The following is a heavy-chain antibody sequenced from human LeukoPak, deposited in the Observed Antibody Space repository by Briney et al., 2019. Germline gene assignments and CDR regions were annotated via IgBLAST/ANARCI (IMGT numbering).Heavy chain of an antibody. CDR3: ARGASGYSYG. CDR1: GGPISSYY. Sequence: PSETLSLTCTVSGGPISSYYWSWIRQPPGKGLEWIGYIYYSGSTNYNPSLKSRVTISIDTSKNQSSLNLSSVTAADTAVYYCARGASGYSYGWGQGTLVTVSS. CDR2: IYYSGST. D-gene: IGHD5-18*01. J-gene: IGHJ4*02. V-gene: IGHV4-59*01.